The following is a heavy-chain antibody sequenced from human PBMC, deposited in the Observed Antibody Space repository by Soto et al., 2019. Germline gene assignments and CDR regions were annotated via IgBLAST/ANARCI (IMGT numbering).Heavy chain of an antibody. V-gene: IGHV1-3*01. D-gene: IGHD6-19*01. CDR1: GYTFTSYA. Sequence: QVQLVQSGAEVKKPGASVKVSCKASGYTFTSYAMHWVRQAPGQRLEWMGWINAGNGNTKYSQKFQGRVTITRDTXASTAYMELSSLRSEDTAVYYCARVAVARPYSFDYWGQGTLVTVSS. J-gene: IGHJ4*02. CDR2: INAGNGNT. CDR3: ARVAVARPYSFDY.